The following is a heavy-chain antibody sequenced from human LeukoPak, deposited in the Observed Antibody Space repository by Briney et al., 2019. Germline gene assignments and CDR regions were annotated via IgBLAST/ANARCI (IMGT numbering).Heavy chain of an antibody. CDR3: SRVGPGCSSASCYYYYYYMDV. CDR1: GYTFTICG. CDR2: ISAYNGNT. D-gene: IGHD2-2*01. J-gene: IGHJ6*03. V-gene: IGHV1-18*01. Sequence: ASVKVSCKASGYTFTICGNSWVRQPPGQGLEWMGWISAYNGNTNYAQKLQGRVTMTTDTSTSTAHMELRSLSSEDKAVSYCSRVGPGCSSASCYYYYYYMDVWGKGTTLTVSS.